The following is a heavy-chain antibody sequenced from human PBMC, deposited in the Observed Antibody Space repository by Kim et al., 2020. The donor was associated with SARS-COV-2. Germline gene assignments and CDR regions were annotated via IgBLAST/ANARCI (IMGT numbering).Heavy chain of an antibody. Sequence: AQKFQERVTITRDMSTSTAYMELSSLRSEDTVVYYCAARLLWFGELLRDYWGQGTLVTVSS. D-gene: IGHD3-10*01. V-gene: IGHV1-58*01. CDR3: AARLLWFGELLRDY. J-gene: IGHJ4*02.